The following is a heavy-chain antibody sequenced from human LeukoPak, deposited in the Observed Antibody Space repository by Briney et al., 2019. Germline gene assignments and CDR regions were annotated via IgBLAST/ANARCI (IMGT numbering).Heavy chain of an antibody. J-gene: IGHJ5*01. D-gene: IGHD1/OR15-1a*01. Sequence: PGGSLRLSCAASGFTFSSHAMSWVRQAPGKGLEWVSIISDSGESTYYADSVKGRFTISRDNPKKSLYLQMNSLRVEDTAVYYCARTARNPDSWGQGTLVTVSS. V-gene: IGHV3-23*01. CDR2: ISDSGEST. CDR1: GFTFSSHA. CDR3: ARTARNPDS.